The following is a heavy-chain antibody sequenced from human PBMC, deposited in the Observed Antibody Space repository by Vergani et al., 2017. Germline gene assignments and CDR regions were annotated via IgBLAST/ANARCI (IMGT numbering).Heavy chain of an antibody. J-gene: IGHJ5*01. V-gene: IGHV1-2*02. CDR3: AHSWNFGRRDWFDS. CDR1: ESTFSDYN. Sequence: QVQLMQSGPVMKKPGGSMKVSCQASESTFSDYNIHWVRQAPGQGLQWMGWISPKTGDTDYLQRFQDSVTMTRDAATKTVYLKMTRLTSDDTAIYYCAHSWNFGRRDWFDSWGPGTLVTVSS. CDR2: ISPKTGDT. D-gene: IGHD1-26*01.